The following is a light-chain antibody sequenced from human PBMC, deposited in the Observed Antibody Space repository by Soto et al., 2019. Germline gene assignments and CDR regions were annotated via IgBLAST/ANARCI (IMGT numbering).Light chain of an antibody. CDR2: LEGSGSY. J-gene: IGLJ3*02. CDR1: SGHSSYI. CDR3: ETWDSNTWV. V-gene: IGLV4-60*02. Sequence: QPVLTQSSSASASLGSSVKLTCILSSGHSSYIIAWHQQQPGKAPRYLMKLEGSGSYNKGSGVPDRFSGSSSGADRYLTISNLQFEDEADYYCETWDSNTWVFGGGTKVTVL.